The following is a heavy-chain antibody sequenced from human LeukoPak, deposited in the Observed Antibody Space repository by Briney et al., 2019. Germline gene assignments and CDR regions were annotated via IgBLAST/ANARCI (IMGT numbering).Heavy chain of an antibody. V-gene: IGHV3-23*01. CDR1: GFTFSNYA. CDR3: ARDTHLSYAAGFDC. D-gene: IGHD3-10*01. Sequence: PGGSLRLSCAASGFTFSNYAMSWVHQAPGKGLEWVSGINVSGGSTFYADSVRGRFTISRDNAKNSLYLQMTSLRAEDTALYYCARDTHLSYAAGFDCWGQGALVTVSS. J-gene: IGHJ4*02. CDR2: INVSGGST.